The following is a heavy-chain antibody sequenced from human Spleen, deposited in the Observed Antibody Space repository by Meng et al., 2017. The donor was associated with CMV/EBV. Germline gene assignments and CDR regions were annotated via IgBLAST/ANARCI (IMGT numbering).Heavy chain of an antibody. CDR3: ARSGNPGGGAPFDY. V-gene: IGHV4-39*07. J-gene: IGHJ4*02. CDR2: ISYSGST. CDR1: GASISDRDYC. D-gene: IGHD3-16*01. Sequence: GSLRLSCTVSGASISDRDYCWGWIRQPPGKGLEWIASISYSGSTYYNPSLKSRVTISVDTSKNQFSLKLTSVTAADTAVYYCARSGNPGGGAPFDYWGQGTLVTVSS.